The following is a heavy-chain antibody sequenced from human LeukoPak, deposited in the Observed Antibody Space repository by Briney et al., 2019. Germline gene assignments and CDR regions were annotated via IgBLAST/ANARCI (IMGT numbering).Heavy chain of an antibody. CDR3: ARRYQLPPYYYYGMDV. D-gene: IGHD2-2*01. V-gene: IGHV4-34*01. J-gene: IGHJ6*04. CDR2: INHSGST. CDR1: GVSFSGYY. Sequence: SETLSLTCAVYGVSFSGYYWSWIRQPPGKGLEWIGEINHSGSTNYNPSLKSRFTISVDTSKNQFSLKLSSVTAAHTAVCYCARRYQLPPYYYYGMDVWGKGTTVTVSS.